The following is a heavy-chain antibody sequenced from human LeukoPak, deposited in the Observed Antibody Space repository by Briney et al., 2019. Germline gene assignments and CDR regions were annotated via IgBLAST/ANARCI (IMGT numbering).Heavy chain of an antibody. CDR2: ISYDGSNK. CDR1: GFTFSSYA. V-gene: IGHV3-30-3*01. D-gene: IGHD3-10*01. Sequence: GRSLRLSCAASGFTFSSYAMHWVRQAPGKGLEWVAVISYDGSNKYYADSVKGRFTISRDNSKNTLYLQMNSLRAEDTAVYYCARKYSGSGNYFFDYWGQGTLVTVSS. J-gene: IGHJ4*02. CDR3: ARKYSGSGNYFFDY.